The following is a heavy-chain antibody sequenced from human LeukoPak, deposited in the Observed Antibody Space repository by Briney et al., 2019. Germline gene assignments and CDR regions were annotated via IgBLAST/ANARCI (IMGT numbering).Heavy chain of an antibody. D-gene: IGHD2-2*01. CDR1: GFTFSTHG. CDR3: AKEERPIVVIAAAIIDY. V-gene: IGHV3-30*02. Sequence: PGGSLRLSCAASGFTFSTHGMHWVRQAPGKGLEWVAFIRYDGINKYYADSVKGRFTISRDSFKNTLYLQMNSLRPEDTAVYYCAKEERPIVVIAAAIIDYWGQGTLVTVSS. J-gene: IGHJ4*02. CDR2: IRYDGINK.